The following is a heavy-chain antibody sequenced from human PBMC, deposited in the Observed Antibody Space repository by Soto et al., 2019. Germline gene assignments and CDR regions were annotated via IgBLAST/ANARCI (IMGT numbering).Heavy chain of an antibody. CDR2: ISSSSSVI. D-gene: IGHD7-27*01. CDR3: ARDLSWGSNWYYYMDV. J-gene: IGHJ6*03. CDR1: GFILSDCA. Sequence: EVQLVESGGGLVQPGGSLRLSCATSGFILSDCAMNWVRQAPGKGLEWVSYISSSSSVIDYAHSVKGRFTVSRDNARNSLYLQMNSLRAEDTAVYCCARDLSWGSNWYYYMDVWGKGTTVTVSS. V-gene: IGHV3-48*01.